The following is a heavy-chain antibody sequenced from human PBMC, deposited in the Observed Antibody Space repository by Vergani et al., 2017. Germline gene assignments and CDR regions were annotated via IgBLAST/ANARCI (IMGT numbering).Heavy chain of an antibody. J-gene: IGHJ5*02. D-gene: IGHD2-2*01. CDR2: IYRSGDT. CDR1: GYSISSGYH. CDR3: ARGHNIVVVPAATGGWFDP. V-gene: IGHV4-38-2*02. Sequence: QVQLQESGPGLVKPSETLSLTCTVSGYSISSGYHWAWIRQSPGKGLEWIGNIYRSGDTYYNPSLKSRVTISVDTSQNQFSLKLSSVTAADTAVYYCARGHNIVVVPAATGGWFDPGAGNPGHRLL.